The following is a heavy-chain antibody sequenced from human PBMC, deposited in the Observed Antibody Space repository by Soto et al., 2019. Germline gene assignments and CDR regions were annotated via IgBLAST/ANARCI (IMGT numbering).Heavy chain of an antibody. Sequence: SETLSLTCTVSGGSISSYYWSWIRQPPGKGLEWIGYIYYSGSTNYNPSLKSRVTISVDTSKNQFSLKLSSVTAADTAVYYCARTIVVVPAAISWFDPWGQGTLVTGSS. D-gene: IGHD2-2*02. CDR2: IYYSGST. CDR1: GGSISSYY. CDR3: ARTIVVVPAAISWFDP. J-gene: IGHJ5*02. V-gene: IGHV4-59*12.